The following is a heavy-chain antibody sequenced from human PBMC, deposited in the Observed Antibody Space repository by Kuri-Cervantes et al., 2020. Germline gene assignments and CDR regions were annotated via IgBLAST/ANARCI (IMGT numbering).Heavy chain of an antibody. V-gene: IGHV4-39*07. J-gene: IGHJ4*02. CDR1: GGSISSNSYH. CDR3: ATHYELVDIVATTGFDY. Sequence: SETLSLTCTVPGGSISSNSYHWGWFRQPQGKGLEWIGSIDYSGRTYYNPSLKSRVTISVDTSKNQFSLKLSSVTAADTAVYYCATHYELVDIVATTGFDYWGQGTLVTVSS. CDR2: IDYSGRT. D-gene: IGHD5-12*01.